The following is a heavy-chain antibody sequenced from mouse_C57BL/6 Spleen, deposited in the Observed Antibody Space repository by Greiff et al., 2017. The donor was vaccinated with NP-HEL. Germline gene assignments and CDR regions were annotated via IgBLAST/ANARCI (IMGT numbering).Heavy chain of an antibody. Sequence: EVQLQQSGPELVKPGASVKISCKASGYTFTDYYMNWVKQSHGKSLEWIGDINPNNGGTSYNQKFKGKATLTVDKSSSTAYMELRSLTSEDSAVYYCARARYSNDEDYAMDYWGQGTSVTVSS. CDR3: ARARYSNDEDYAMDY. V-gene: IGHV1-26*01. CDR1: GYTFTDYY. J-gene: IGHJ4*01. CDR2: INPNNGGT. D-gene: IGHD2-12*01.